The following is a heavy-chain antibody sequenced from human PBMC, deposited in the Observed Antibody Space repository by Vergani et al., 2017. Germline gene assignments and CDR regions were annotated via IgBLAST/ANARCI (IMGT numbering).Heavy chain of an antibody. V-gene: IGHV3-21*01. Sequence: EVQLVESGGGLVKPGGSLRLSCAASGFTFSSYSMNWVRQAPGKGLEWVSSTSSSSSYIYYADSVKGRFTISRDNAKNTLYLQMNSLRAEDTAVYYCARDGPIVLMVYATEGAFDIWGQGTMVTVSS. J-gene: IGHJ3*02. CDR1: GFTFSSYS. D-gene: IGHD2-8*01. CDR3: ARDGPIVLMVYATEGAFDI. CDR2: TSSSSSYI.